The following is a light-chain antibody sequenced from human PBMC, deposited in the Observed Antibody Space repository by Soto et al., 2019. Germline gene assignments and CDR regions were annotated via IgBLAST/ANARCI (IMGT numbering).Light chain of an antibody. Sequence: AIPMTQSPSSLAGSVGDRLTITCRASQDIGNDLGWYQQKPGKAPKLLIYAASSLQSGVSSRFSGSGSGTEFTLTISSLRPEDFATYYCLQVFNFPRAFGQGTKVDIK. J-gene: IGKJ1*01. CDR2: AAS. CDR1: QDIGND. CDR3: LQVFNFPRA. V-gene: IGKV1-6*02.